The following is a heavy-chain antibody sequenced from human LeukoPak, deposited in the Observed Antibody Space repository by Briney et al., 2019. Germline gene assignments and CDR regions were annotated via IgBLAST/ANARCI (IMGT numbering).Heavy chain of an antibody. CDR2: IRSSSSTM. CDR1: GFTFSRYS. Sequence: GGSLRLSCAASGFTFSRYSVNWVRQAPGKGLEWVSHIRSSSSTMYYADSVKGRFTISRDNAKNLLYLQMNSLRDEDTAVYYCEWYGSGSDYWGQGTLVTVSS. D-gene: IGHD6-19*01. J-gene: IGHJ4*02. V-gene: IGHV3-48*02. CDR3: EWYGSGSDY.